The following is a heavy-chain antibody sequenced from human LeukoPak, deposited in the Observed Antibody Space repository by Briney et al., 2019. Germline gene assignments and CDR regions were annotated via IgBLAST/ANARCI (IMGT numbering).Heavy chain of an antibody. CDR2: INGDGGDT. J-gene: IGHJ4*02. D-gene: IGHD3-22*01. CDR3: ARGVSSAIDW. V-gene: IGHV3-7*01. CDR1: DFSFSTYW. Sequence: GGSLRLSCAASDFSFSTYWMNWVRQAPGKGLEWVSNINGDGGDTYYVGSVRGRFTISRDNADNSLYLQMNSLRGDDTAVYYCARGVSSAIDWWGQGTLVTVSS.